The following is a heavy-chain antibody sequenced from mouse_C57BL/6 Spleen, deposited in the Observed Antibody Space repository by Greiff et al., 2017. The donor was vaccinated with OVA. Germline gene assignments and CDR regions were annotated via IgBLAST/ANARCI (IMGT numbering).Heavy chain of an antibody. CDR2: IYPGDGDT. V-gene: IGHV1-80*01. J-gene: IGHJ3*01. CDR1: GYAFSSYW. Sequence: QVQLKESGAELVKPGASVKISCKASGYAFSSYWMNWVKQRPGKGLEWIGQIYPGDGDTNYNGKFKGKATLTADKSSSTAYMQLSSLTSEDSAVYFCARDDYDGFAPYWGQGTLVTVSA. D-gene: IGHD2-4*01. CDR3: ARDDYDGFAPY.